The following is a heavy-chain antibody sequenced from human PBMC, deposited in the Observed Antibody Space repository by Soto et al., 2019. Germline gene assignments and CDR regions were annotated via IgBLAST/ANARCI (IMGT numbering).Heavy chain of an antibody. V-gene: IGHV4-39*01. CDR3: ARRWGSSSSVVDY. J-gene: IGHJ4*02. CDR1: GGSISSSSYY. D-gene: IGHD6-6*01. Sequence: PSETLSLTCTVSGGSISSSSYYWDWIRQPPGKGLEWIGGIFHRGNTYHNASLKSRVTISVDTSKNQFSLKLNSVTAAGTAVYYCARRWGSSSSVVDYWGQGTLVTVSS. CDR2: IFHRGNT.